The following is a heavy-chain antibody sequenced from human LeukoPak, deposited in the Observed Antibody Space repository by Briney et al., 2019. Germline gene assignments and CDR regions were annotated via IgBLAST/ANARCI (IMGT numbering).Heavy chain of an antibody. CDR2: INPNSGGT. CDR3: ARDLTVTTRYDY. V-gene: IGHV1-2*06. J-gene: IGHJ4*02. CDR1: GYTFTGYY. Sequence: ASVTVSCKASGYTFTGYYMHWVREAPGQGLEWMGRINPNSGGTNYAQKFQGRVTMTRDTSISTAYMELSRLRSDDTAVYYCARDLTVTTRYDYWGQGTLVTVSS. D-gene: IGHD4-17*01.